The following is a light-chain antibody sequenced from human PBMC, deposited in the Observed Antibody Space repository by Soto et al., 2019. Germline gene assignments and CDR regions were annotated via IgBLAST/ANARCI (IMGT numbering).Light chain of an antibody. V-gene: IGLV2-14*01. Sequence: QSALTQPASVSGSPGQSITISCTGTSSDVGGYNYVSWFQQHPGKAPKLMIYEVNNRPSGVSNRFSGSKSGNSASLTISGLQAEDEADYYCSSYTSDTTRVFGGGTQLTVL. J-gene: IGLJ3*02. CDR3: SSYTSDTTRV. CDR1: SSDVGGYNY. CDR2: EVN.